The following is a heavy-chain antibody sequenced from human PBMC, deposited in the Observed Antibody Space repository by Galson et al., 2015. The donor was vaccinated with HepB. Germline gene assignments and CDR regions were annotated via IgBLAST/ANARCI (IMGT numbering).Heavy chain of an antibody. CDR2: ISGNDGTT. V-gene: IGHV3-23*01. CDR3: APRKYHFHY. J-gene: IGHJ4*02. D-gene: IGHD6-6*01. Sequence: SLRLSCAASGFTLRSYAITWVRQAPGEGLEWVSGISGNDGTTYYADSVKGRFTISRDNSKNTVYLQMNSLRAEDTAVYYCAPRKYHFHYWGQGTLVTVSS. CDR1: GFTLRSYA.